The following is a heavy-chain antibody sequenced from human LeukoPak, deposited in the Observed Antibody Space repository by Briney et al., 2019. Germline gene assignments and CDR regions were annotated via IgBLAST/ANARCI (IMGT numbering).Heavy chain of an antibody. D-gene: IGHD6-19*01. CDR2: ISYDGSNK. V-gene: IGHV3-30*04. J-gene: IGHJ4*02. CDR1: GFTFSSYA. Sequence: PGGSLRLSRAASGFTFSSYAMHWVRQAPGKGLEWVAVISYDGSNKYYADSVKGRFTISRDNSKNTLYLQMNSLRAEDTAVYYCARGFSEGGIAVADYYFDYWGQGTLVTVSS. CDR3: ARGFSEGGIAVADYYFDY.